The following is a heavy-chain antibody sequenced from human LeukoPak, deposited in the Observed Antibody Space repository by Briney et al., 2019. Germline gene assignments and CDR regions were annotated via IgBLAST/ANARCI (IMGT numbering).Heavy chain of an antibody. V-gene: IGHV4-30-4*01. D-gene: IGHD3-22*01. CDR1: GGSISSGDYY. Sequence: SETLSLTCTVSGGSISSGDYYWSWIRQPPGKGLEWIGYIYYSGSTYYNPSLKGRVTISVDTSKNQFSLKLSSVTAADTAVYYCARLSVPDYYDSSGYYFDYWGQGTLVTVSS. J-gene: IGHJ4*02. CDR2: IYYSGST. CDR3: ARLSVPDYYDSSGYYFDY.